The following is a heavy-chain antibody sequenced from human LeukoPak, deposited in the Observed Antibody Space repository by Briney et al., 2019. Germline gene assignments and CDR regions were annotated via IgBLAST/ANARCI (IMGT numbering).Heavy chain of an antibody. V-gene: IGHV4-38-2*02. CDR1: GYSISSGYY. CDR2: IYHSGST. J-gene: IGHJ5*02. Sequence: SETLSLTCTVSGYSISSGYYWGWIRQPPGKGLEWIGSIYHSGSTYYNPSLKSRVTISVDTSKNQFSLKLSSVTAADTAVYYCARDYSSSWYWFDPWGQGTLVTVSS. D-gene: IGHD6-13*01. CDR3: ARDYSSSWYWFDP.